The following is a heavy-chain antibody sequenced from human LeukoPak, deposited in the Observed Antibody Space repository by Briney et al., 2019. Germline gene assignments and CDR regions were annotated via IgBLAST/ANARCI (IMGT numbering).Heavy chain of an antibody. CDR2: IIPSSGST. Sequence: ASVKASCKSSGYAFTSYHIHWMRQAPGQGLGWMGIIIPSSGSTTYAQKFQGRVTMTRDTSTSTVYMELSSLTSDDTAVYFCARSDYNDYRGLGFWGQGTLVTVSS. V-gene: IGHV1-46*01. CDR1: GYAFTSYH. J-gene: IGHJ4*02. CDR3: ARSDYNDYRGLGF. D-gene: IGHD4-11*01.